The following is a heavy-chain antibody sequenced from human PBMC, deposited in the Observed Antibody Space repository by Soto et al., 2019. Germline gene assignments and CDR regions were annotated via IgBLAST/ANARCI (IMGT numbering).Heavy chain of an antibody. CDR3: ASGAGWESLPS. V-gene: IGHV3-53*01. Sequence: GGSLRLSCAVSGFTVSDNYMSWVRQAPGKGLEWVSVLYGSGSTYYADSVKGRFTISRDNFKNTLYLQMNSLRAEDTAMYYCASGAGWESLPSWGQGTLVTVSS. CDR1: GFTVSDNY. D-gene: IGHD1-26*01. CDR2: LYGSGST. J-gene: IGHJ5*02.